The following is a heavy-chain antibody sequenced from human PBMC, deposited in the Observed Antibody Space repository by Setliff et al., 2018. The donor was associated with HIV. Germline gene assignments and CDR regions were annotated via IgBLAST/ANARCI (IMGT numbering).Heavy chain of an antibody. Sequence: SETLSLTCTVSGGSFSSYHWSWIRHRAGKGLEWIGHIYASGSTKYNPSLKSRLTISVDTSKNQLSLKLRSVTAADTAVYYCATQSFSDTDNYYYAAFDIWGQGTMVTVSS. D-gene: IGHD3-22*01. CDR2: IYASGST. CDR3: ATQSFSDTDNYYYAAFDI. CDR1: GGSFSSYH. J-gene: IGHJ3*02. V-gene: IGHV4-4*07.